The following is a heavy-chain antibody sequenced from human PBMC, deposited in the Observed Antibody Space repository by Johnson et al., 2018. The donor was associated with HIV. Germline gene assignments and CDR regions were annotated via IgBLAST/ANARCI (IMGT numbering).Heavy chain of an antibody. V-gene: IGHV3-30-3*01. Sequence: VKLLESGGGVVQPGRSLRLSCAASGFTFSSYAMHWVRQAPGKGLEWVAVISYDGSNKYYADSVKGRFTISRDNSKNTLYLQMNSLKTEDTAVYYCTTDYHVVFGGFDIWGQGTMVTVSS. D-gene: IGHD4-23*01. CDR2: ISYDGSNK. J-gene: IGHJ3*02. CDR1: GFTFSSYA. CDR3: TTDYHVVFGGFDI.